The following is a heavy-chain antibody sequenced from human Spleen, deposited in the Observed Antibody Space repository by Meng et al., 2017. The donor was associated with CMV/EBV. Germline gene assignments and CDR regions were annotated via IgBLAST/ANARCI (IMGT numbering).Heavy chain of an antibody. Sequence: GESLKISCKGSGYSFTSYWTGWVRQMPGKGLEWMGIIYPGDSDTRYSPSFQGQVTISADKSISTAYLQWSSLKASDTAMYYCARQILDSSSWTTRYFDYWGQGTLVTVSS. V-gene: IGHV5-51*01. J-gene: IGHJ4*02. CDR2: IYPGDSDT. CDR1: GYSFTSYW. D-gene: IGHD6-13*01. CDR3: ARQILDSSSWTTRYFDY.